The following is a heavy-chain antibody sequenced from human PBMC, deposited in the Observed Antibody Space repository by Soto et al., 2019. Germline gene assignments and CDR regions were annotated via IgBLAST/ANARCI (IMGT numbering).Heavy chain of an antibody. Sequence: QVQLVQSGAEVKKPGSSVKVSCKASGGTFSSYTISWVRQAPGQGLEWMGRIIPILGIANYAQKFQGRVTITADKSTSTAYMELSSLRSGDTAVYYCARDATTVTNDAFDIWGQGTMVTVSS. CDR3: ARDATTVTNDAFDI. CDR2: IIPILGIA. D-gene: IGHD4-17*01. V-gene: IGHV1-69*08. CDR1: GGTFSSYT. J-gene: IGHJ3*02.